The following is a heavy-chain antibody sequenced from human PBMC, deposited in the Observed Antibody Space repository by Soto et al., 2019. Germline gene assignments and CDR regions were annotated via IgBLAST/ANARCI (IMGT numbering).Heavy chain of an antibody. J-gene: IGHJ6*02. CDR3: ARDSFCSGGSCYNGPNYYYGMDV. CDR2: IWYDGSNK. V-gene: IGHV3-33*01. D-gene: IGHD2-15*01. CDR1: GFTFSSYG. Sequence: GGSLRLSCAASGFTFSSYGMHWVRQAPGKGLEWVAVIWYDGSNKYYADSVKGRFTISRDNSKNTLYLQMNSLRAEDTAVYYCARDSFCSGGSCYNGPNYYYGMDVWGQGTTVTVSS.